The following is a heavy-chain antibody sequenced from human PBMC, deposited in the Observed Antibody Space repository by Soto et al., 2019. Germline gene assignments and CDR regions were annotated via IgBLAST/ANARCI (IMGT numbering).Heavy chain of an antibody. CDR1: GGSFSGYY. CDR2: INHSGRT. J-gene: IGHJ6*02. CDR3: ARGSLDYYYYGMDV. D-gene: IGHD6-6*01. V-gene: IGHV4-34*01. Sequence: PSETLSLTCAVYGGSFSGYYWSWIRQPPGKGLEWIGEINHSGRTNYNPSLKSRVTISVDTSKNQFSLKLSSVTAADTAVYYCARGSLDYYYYGMDVWGQGTTVTVSS.